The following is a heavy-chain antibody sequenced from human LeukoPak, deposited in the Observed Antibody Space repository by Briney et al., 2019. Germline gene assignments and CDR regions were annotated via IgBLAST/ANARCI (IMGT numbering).Heavy chain of an antibody. J-gene: IGHJ3*02. Sequence: GGSLRLSCAASGFTFSDYYMSWIRQAPGKGLEWVSYISSSGSTIYYADSVKGRFTISRDNAKNSLYLQMNSLRAEDTAVYYCARVYYYDSRGDDAFDIRGQGTMVTVSS. D-gene: IGHD3-22*01. CDR1: GFTFSDYY. V-gene: IGHV3-11*01. CDR3: ARVYYYDSRGDDAFDI. CDR2: ISSSGSTI.